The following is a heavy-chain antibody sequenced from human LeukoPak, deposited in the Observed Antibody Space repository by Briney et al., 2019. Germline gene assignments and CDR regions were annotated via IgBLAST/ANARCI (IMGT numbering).Heavy chain of an antibody. J-gene: IGHJ4*02. D-gene: IGHD3-10*01. CDR2: VSRSGGST. CDR3: ARGQNYFGSGSPYNYYFDY. CDR1: GFTFSNDA. V-gene: IGHV3-23*01. Sequence: RTGGSLRLSCAASGFTFSNDAMTWVRQAPGKGLEWVSVVSRSGGSTYYADSVKGRFTISRDNSKNTLYLRMNSLRPEDTAVYFCARGQNYFGSGSPYNYYFDYWGQGVLVTVSS.